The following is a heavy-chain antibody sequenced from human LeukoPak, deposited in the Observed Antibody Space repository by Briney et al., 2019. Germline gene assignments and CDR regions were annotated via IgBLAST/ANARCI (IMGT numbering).Heavy chain of an antibody. CDR1: GFTFSNYA. J-gene: IGHJ4*02. CDR2: ISGSGGST. D-gene: IGHD2-21*01. Sequence: PGGSLRLSCAASGFTFSNYAMNWVRQAPGKGLEWVSAISGSGGSTYYADSVKGRFTISRDNSKNTLYLQMNSLRAEDTAVYYCAKDPHLEHCGGDCYRRIGANRVYFDYWGQGTLVTVSS. CDR3: AKDPHLEHCGGDCYRRIGANRVYFDY. V-gene: IGHV3-23*01.